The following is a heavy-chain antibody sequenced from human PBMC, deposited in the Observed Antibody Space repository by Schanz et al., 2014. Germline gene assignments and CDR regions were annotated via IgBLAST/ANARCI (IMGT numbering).Heavy chain of an antibody. V-gene: IGHV1-8*01. CDR3: ARDGEAAAGCDY. Sequence: QVQLVQSGAEVKKPGASVKVSCKASGYTFTSYDLNWVRQATGQGLEWMGWMNSKTGNTGYAQRFQGRVTMTEDTSTDTAYVELSRLTSEDTAVYYCARDGEAAAGCDYWGQGTLVTVSS. J-gene: IGHJ4*02. CDR2: MNSKTGNT. D-gene: IGHD6-13*01. CDR1: GYTFTSYD.